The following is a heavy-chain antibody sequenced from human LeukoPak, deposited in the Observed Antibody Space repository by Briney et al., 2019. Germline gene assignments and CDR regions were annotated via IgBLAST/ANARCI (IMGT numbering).Heavy chain of an antibody. D-gene: IGHD1-26*01. CDR3: ARRVGAKSPPPYYYYGMDV. Sequence: SETLSLTCTVSGGSISSGGYYWSWIRQHPGKGLEWIGYIYYSGSTYYNPSLKSRVTISVDTSKNQFSLKLSSVTAADTAVYYCARRVGAKSPPPYYYYGMDVWGQGTTVTVSS. V-gene: IGHV4-31*03. CDR2: IYYSGST. J-gene: IGHJ6*02. CDR1: GGSISSGGYY.